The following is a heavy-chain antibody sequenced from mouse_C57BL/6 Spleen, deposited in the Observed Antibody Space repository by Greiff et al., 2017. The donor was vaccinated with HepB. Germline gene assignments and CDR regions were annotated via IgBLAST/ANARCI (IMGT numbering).Heavy chain of an antibody. CDR3: ARERYGSHMDY. Sequence: EVKLQESGGGLVKPGGSLKLSCAASGFTFSSYAMSWVRQTPEKRLEWVATISDGGSYTYYPDNVKGRFTISRDNAKNNLYLQMSHLKSEDTAMYYCARERYGSHMDYWGQGTSVTVSS. D-gene: IGHD1-1*01. V-gene: IGHV5-4*01. CDR1: GFTFSSYA. J-gene: IGHJ4*01. CDR2: ISDGGSYT.